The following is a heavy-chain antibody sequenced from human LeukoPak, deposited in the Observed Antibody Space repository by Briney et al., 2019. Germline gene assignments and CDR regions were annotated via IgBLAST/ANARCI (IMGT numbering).Heavy chain of an antibody. V-gene: IGHV4-39*01. J-gene: IGHJ2*01. CDR1: GGSISSSSYY. CDR2: IYYSGST. CDR3: ARPSSYWYFDL. Sequence: KPSETLSLTCAVSGGSISSSSYYWGWIRQPPGKGLEWIGSIYYSGSTYYNPSLKSRVTISVDTSKNQFSLKLSSVTAADTAVYYCARPSSYWYFDLWGRGTLVTVSS.